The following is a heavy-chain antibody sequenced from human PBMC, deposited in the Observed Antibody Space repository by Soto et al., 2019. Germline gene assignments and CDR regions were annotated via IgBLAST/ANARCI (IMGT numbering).Heavy chain of an antibody. CDR2: IYYSGST. CDR3: ERLPQTYGNWALDY. V-gene: IGHV4-59*01. Sequence: SETLSLTCTVSGASISSYYWSWIRQPPGKGLEWIGYIYYSGSTNYNPSLKSRVTISVDTSKNQFSLKVSSVTATDTAVYYCERLPQTYGNWALDYWGQGTLVTVSS. J-gene: IGHJ4*02. CDR1: GASISSYY. D-gene: IGHD7-27*01.